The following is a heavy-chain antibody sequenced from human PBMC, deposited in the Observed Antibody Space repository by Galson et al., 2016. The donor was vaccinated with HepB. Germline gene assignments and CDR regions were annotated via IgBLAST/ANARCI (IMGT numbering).Heavy chain of an antibody. J-gene: IGHJ3*02. CDR1: GLTFTAYG. CDR3: ATSTGYRSGWGAFDI. D-gene: IGHD6-25*01. Sequence: SVKVSCKASGLTFTAYGISWVRQAPGQGLEWMGWINAYNGNTNYAQSFQGRVTMTTDTSTGTAYMELTSLTSDATAIYYCATSTGYRSGWGAFDIWGQGTMVTVSS. V-gene: IGHV1-18*01. CDR2: INAYNGNT.